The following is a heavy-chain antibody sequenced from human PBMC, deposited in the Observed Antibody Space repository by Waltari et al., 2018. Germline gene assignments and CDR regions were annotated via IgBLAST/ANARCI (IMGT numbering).Heavy chain of an antibody. CDR2: IYHGESDT. V-gene: IGHV5-51*01. Sequence: EVQLVQSGAEVKQPGESLKISCKGSGYSFTSYWIGWVRQLPGKGLEWMGIIYHGESDTRYSPSFQGQVTISADKFISTAYLQWSSLKASDTAMYYCARSGGYYDFWSGYYYFDYWGQGTLVTVSS. CDR1: GYSFTSYW. D-gene: IGHD3-3*01. CDR3: ARSGGYYDFWSGYYYFDY. J-gene: IGHJ4*02.